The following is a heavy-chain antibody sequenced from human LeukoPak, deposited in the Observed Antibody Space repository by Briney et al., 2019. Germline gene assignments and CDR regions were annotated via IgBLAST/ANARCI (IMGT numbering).Heavy chain of an antibody. CDR2: IYHSGST. CDR1: GGSISSSNW. CDR3: ARLCHDSSGYYNYYYYGMDV. J-gene: IGHJ6*02. V-gene: IGHV4-4*02. Sequence: SETLSLTCAVSGGSISSSNWWSWVRQPPGKGLEWIGEIYHSGSTNYNPSLKSRVTISVDKSKNQFSLKLSSVTAADTAVYYCARLCHDSSGYYNYYYYGMDVWGQGTTVTVSS. D-gene: IGHD3-22*01.